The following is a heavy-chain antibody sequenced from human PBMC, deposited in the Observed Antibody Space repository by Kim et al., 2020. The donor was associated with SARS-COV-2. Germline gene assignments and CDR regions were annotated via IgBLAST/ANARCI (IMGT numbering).Heavy chain of an antibody. D-gene: IGHD6-19*01. J-gene: IGHJ4*02. V-gene: IGHV3-23*01. CDR3: ANSGIAVAGTRPKNY. Sequence: AGSVKGRVTIPRDNSKNTLYLQMNSLRAEDTAVYYCANSGIAVAGTRPKNYWGQGTLVTVSS.